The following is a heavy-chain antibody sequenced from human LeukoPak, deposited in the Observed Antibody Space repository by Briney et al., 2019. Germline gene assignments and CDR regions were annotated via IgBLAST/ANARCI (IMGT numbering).Heavy chain of an antibody. Sequence: PGGSLRLSCAASGFSFTDYYLSWIRQAPGKGLEWVSYISNSDSTIYYVDSVKGRFTISRDNSKKSVYLQMNSLRAEDTAVYYCARITYYDFWRGYFYFDYWGQGTLVTVSS. J-gene: IGHJ4*02. CDR1: GFSFTDYY. CDR2: ISNSDSTI. D-gene: IGHD3-3*01. CDR3: ARITYYDFWRGYFYFDY. V-gene: IGHV3-11*01.